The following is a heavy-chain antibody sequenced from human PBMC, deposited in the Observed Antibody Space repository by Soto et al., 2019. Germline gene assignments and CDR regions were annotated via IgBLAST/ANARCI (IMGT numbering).Heavy chain of an antibody. CDR1: GGSISSSIYY. D-gene: IGHD1-26*01. V-gene: IGHV4-39*01. Sequence: SETLSLTCTVSGGSISSSIYYWVWIRQPPGKVLEWIGSIYYSGITYYNPSLKSRVTISVDTSKNQFSLKLSSVTAADTAVYYCARQLRWELLSYYYYGMDVWGQGTTVTVSS. CDR3: ARQLRWELLSYYYYGMDV. CDR2: IYYSGIT. J-gene: IGHJ6*02.